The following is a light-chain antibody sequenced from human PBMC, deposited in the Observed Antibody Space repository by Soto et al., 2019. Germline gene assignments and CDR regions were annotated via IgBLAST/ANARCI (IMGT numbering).Light chain of an antibody. V-gene: IGKV1-5*01. Sequence: DIQMTQSPSTLSASVGDRVTITCRASQSVRSWLAWYQQKPGKAPKFLIYDASSLESGVPSRFSGSGSGTEFTLTISSLQPEDFASYYCQQIYTIPLTFGGGTKVDIK. CDR1: QSVRSW. CDR3: QQIYTIPLT. J-gene: IGKJ4*01. CDR2: DAS.